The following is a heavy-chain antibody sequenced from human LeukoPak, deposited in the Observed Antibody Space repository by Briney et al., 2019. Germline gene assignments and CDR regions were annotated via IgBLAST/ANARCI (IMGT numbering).Heavy chain of an antibody. D-gene: IGHD6-13*01. CDR3: AKDHSYSSSWYATGVFDY. J-gene: IGHJ4*02. Sequence: GGSLRLSCAASGFTFSSYAMSWVRQAPGKGVEGVSAISGSGGSTYYADSVKGRFTISRDNSKNTLYLQMNSLRAEDTAVYYCAKDHSYSSSWYATGVFDYWGQGTLVTVSS. V-gene: IGHV3-23*01. CDR2: ISGSGGST. CDR1: GFTFSSYA.